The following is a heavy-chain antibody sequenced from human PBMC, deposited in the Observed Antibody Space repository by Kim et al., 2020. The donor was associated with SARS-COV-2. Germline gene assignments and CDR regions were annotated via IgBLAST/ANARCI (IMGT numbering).Heavy chain of an antibody. J-gene: IGHJ6*02. CDR3: ARDSTTVQSYFGMDV. V-gene: IGHV3-33*01. CDR2: IWYDGSKK. Sequence: GGSLRLSCEGSGFNFSYYGMHWVRQAPGKGLEWLADIWYDGSKKNYLDSMEGRFTVSRDNSKNTLYLQMKNLRVEDTAVYFCARDSTTVQSYFGMDVWGRGTTVAVSS. D-gene: IGHD4-4*01. CDR1: GFNFSYYG.